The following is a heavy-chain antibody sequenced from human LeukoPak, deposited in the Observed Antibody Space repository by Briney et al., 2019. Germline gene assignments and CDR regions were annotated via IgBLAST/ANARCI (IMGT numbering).Heavy chain of an antibody. CDR2: ISSSGRTM. CDR3: ARAVAGATSRFDY. Sequence: PGGSLRLSCAASGFMFSSYSMNWVRQAPGKGLEWVSYISSSGRTMYYANSVKGRFTISRDNAKNSLYLQINSLRVVDTAVYFCARAVAGATSRFDYWGQGTLVTVSS. CDR1: GFMFSSYS. D-gene: IGHD1-26*01. J-gene: IGHJ4*02. V-gene: IGHV3-48*01.